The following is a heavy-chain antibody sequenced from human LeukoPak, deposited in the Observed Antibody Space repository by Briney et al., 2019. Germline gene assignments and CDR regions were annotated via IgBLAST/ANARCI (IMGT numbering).Heavy chain of an antibody. CDR2: ISGSGGST. Sequence: GGSLRLSCAASGFTFSSYAMSWVRQAPGKGLEWVSAISGSGGSTYYADSVKGRFTISRDNSKNTLYLQMNSLRAADTAVYYCAKDPTITIFGVEQLADWDQGTLVTVSS. CDR1: GFTFSSYA. CDR3: AKDPTITIFGVEQLAD. J-gene: IGHJ1*01. D-gene: IGHD3-3*01. V-gene: IGHV3-23*01.